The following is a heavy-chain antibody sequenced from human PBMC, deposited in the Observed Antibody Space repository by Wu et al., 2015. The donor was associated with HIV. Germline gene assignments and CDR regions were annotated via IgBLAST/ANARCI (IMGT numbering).Heavy chain of an antibody. CDR1: GYTFSSYD. V-gene: IGHV1-69*18. J-gene: IGHJ4*02. D-gene: IGHD4-23*01. Sequence: QVQLVQSGAEVKKPGASIKVSCKASGYTFSSYDINWVRQAPGQGLEWMGRIIPIFGTPNYAQKFQGRVTITADESTSTVHMELSSLRSEDTAVYYCARTDGLVDGGNSGFDYWGQGTLVTVSS. CDR3: ARTDGLVDGGNSGFDY. CDR2: IIPIFGTP.